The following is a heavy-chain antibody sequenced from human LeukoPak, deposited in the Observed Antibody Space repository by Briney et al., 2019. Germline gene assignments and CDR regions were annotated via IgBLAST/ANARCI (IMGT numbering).Heavy chain of an antibody. V-gene: IGHV4-61*01. CDR1: GGSISSGSYY. CDR2: IYYSGST. CDR3: ARANGDGSGRPSYYYYYYMDV. D-gene: IGHD6-19*01. J-gene: IGHJ6*03. Sequence: SETLSLTCTVSGGSISSGSYYWSWIRQPPGKGLEWIGYIYYSGSTNYNPSLKSRVTISVDTSKNQFSLKLSSVTAADTAVYYCARANGDGSGRPSYYYYYYMDVWGKGTTVTISS.